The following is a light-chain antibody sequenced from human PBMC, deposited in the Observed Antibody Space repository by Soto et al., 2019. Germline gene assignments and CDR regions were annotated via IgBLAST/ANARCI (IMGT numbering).Light chain of an antibody. Sequence: QSALTQPPSASGSPGQSVTISCTGTSTDVGAYNYVSWYQQHPGKAPKLVIYEVTKRPSGVPDRFSGSKSGNTASLTVSGLQAEDEADYYCSSYVGNDVFVFGTGTKLTVL. V-gene: IGLV2-8*01. J-gene: IGLJ1*01. CDR1: STDVGAYNY. CDR3: SSYVGNDVFV. CDR2: EVT.